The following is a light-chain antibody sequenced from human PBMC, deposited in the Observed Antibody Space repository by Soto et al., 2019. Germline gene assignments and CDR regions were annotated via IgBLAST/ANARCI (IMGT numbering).Light chain of an antibody. CDR1: RSDIGSYNY. Sequence: QSALTQPASVSGSPGQSITISCSGTRSDIGSYNYVAWYQQFPGKTPKILIYGVSNRPSGVSSRFSGSKSGNTASLIISGLQAEDEADYYCISFTGSTTSYVFGRGTKVAVL. CDR2: GVS. V-gene: IGLV2-14*01. J-gene: IGLJ1*01. CDR3: ISFTGSTTSYV.